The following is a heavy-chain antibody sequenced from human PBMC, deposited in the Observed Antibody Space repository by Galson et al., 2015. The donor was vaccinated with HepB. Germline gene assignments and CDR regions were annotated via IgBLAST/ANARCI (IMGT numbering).Heavy chain of an antibody. CDR2: VWYDGSDK. D-gene: IGHD5-24*01. CDR3: ARALERSRDAYNLDN. Sequence: CLRLSCAASGFTFSMYGMHWVRQAPGKGLEWVADVWYDGSDKYYADSVKGRFTISRDNSKNMVYMQMNSLRAEDTAVYFCARALERSRDAYNLDNWGQGTLVTVSS. CDR1: GFTFSMYG. J-gene: IGHJ4*02. V-gene: IGHV3-33*01.